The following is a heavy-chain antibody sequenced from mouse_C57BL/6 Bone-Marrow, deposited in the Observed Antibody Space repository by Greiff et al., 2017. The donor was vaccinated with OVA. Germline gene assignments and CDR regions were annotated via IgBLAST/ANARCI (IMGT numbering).Heavy chain of an antibody. D-gene: IGHD1-1*01. J-gene: IGHJ2*01. CDR2: INYDGSST. CDR1: GFTFSDYY. CDR3: ARERYHYFDY. Sequence: EVQLVESEGGLVQPGSSMKLSCTASGFTFSDYYMAWVRQVPEKGLEWVANINYDGSSTYYLDSLKSRFIISRDNAKNILYLQMSSLKSEDTATYYCARERYHYFDYWGQGTTLTVSS. V-gene: IGHV5-16*01.